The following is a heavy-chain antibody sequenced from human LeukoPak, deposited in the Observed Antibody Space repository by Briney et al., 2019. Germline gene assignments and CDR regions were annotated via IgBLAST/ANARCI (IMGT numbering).Heavy chain of an antibody. D-gene: IGHD3-16*01. CDR1: GFTVSSNS. Sequence: GGSLRLSCTVSGFTVSSNSWSWVRQAPGKGLEWVSFIYSGGNTHYSDSVKGRFTLSRDNSKNTLYLQMNSLRAEDTAVYYCARRAGAYTHPYDYWGQGTLVTVS. V-gene: IGHV3-53*01. CDR2: IYSGGNT. J-gene: IGHJ4*02. CDR3: ARRAGAYTHPYDY.